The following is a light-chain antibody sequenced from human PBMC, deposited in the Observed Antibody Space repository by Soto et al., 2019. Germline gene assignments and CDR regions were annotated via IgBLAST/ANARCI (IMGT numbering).Light chain of an antibody. Sequence: DIQMTQSPSTLSASVLDRATITCLASQSISSWLAWYQQKPGKAPKLLIYKASTLKSGVPSRFSGSGSGTEFTLTISSLQPHDFATYYCQQYYNYPITFGQGTRLEIK. J-gene: IGKJ5*01. CDR1: QSISSW. V-gene: IGKV1-5*03. CDR2: KAS. CDR3: QQYYNYPIT.